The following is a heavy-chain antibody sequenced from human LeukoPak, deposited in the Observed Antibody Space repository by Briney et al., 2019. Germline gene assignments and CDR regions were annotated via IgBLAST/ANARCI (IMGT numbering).Heavy chain of an antibody. V-gene: IGHV3-74*01. Sequence: GGSLRLSCAASGFTFSSYWMHWVRQAPGKGLVWVSRINSDGSTTGYADSVKGRFAISRDNAKNTLYLQMDSLRAEDTAVYYCARGTGQFDYWGQGTLVTVSS. J-gene: IGHJ4*02. CDR2: INSDGSTT. CDR1: GFTFSSYW. CDR3: ARGTGQFDY. D-gene: IGHD2-8*02.